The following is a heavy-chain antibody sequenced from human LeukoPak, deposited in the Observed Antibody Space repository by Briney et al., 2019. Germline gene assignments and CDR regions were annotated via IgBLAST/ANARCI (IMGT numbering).Heavy chain of an antibody. Sequence: GGSLRLSCAASGFTVSSNYMSWVRQAPGKGLEWVSVIYSGGSTYYADSVKGRLTISRDNSKNTLYLQMNSLRAEDTAVYYCASGYSSSWTSYYFDYWGQGTLVTVSS. CDR2: IYSGGST. CDR3: ASGYSSSWTSYYFDY. CDR1: GFTVSSNY. D-gene: IGHD6-13*01. V-gene: IGHV3-66*01. J-gene: IGHJ4*02.